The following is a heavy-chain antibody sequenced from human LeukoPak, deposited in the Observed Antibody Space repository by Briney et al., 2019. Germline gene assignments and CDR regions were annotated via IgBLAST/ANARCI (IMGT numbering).Heavy chain of an antibody. CDR2: IFYSGTT. D-gene: IGHD4-17*01. CDR3: ARVHDYGDLYFDY. V-gene: IGHV4-59*01. J-gene: IGHJ4*02. CDR1: GGSISSYY. Sequence: KPSETLSLTCTVSGGSISSYYWSWIRQPPGKGLEWIGFIFYSGTTNYNPSLKSRVTMSLDTSKDQFSLKLSSVTAADTAVYYCARVHDYGDLYFDYWGQGTLVTVSS.